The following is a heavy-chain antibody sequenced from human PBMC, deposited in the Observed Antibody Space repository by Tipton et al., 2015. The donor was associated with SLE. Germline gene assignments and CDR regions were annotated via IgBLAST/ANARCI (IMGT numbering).Heavy chain of an antibody. CDR2: INHSGST. V-gene: IGHV4-30-4*01. CDR1: GGSISSGDYY. D-gene: IGHD6-19*01. CDR3: ARVGSSEEDY. J-gene: IGHJ4*02. Sequence: LRLSCTVSGGSISSGDYYWSWIRQPPGKGLEWIGEINHSGSTNYNPSLKSRVTISVDTSKNQFSLKLSSVTAADTAVYYCARVGSSEEDYWGQGTLVTVSS.